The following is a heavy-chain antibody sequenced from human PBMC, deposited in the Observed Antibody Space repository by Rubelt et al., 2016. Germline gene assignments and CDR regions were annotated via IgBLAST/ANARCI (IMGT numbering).Heavy chain of an antibody. J-gene: IGHJ6*02. CDR3: ARASGGDYGDYYYGMDV. CDR1: TFSSYS. D-gene: IGHD4-17*01. CDR2: ISSSSSYI. Sequence: TFSSYSMNWVRQAPGKGLEWVSYISSSSSYIYYADSVKGRFTISRDNAKNSLYLQMNSLRAEDTAVYYCARASGGDYGDYYYGMDVWGQGTTVTVSS. V-gene: IGHV3-21*05.